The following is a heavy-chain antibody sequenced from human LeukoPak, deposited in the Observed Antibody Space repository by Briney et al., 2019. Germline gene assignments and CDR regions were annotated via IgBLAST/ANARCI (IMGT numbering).Heavy chain of an antibody. D-gene: IGHD2-2*01. CDR2: INPSGGSN. V-gene: IGHV1-46*01. Sequence: ASVKVSCKASGYTFTSYYMHWVRQAPGQGLEWMGIINPSGGSNSYAHKFQGRVIMTRDTSTSTVYMELSSLRSEGTAVYYCASTHPSSSTSWKSMDVWGQGTTVTVSS. CDR1: GYTFTSYY. J-gene: IGHJ6*02. CDR3: ASTHPSSSTSWKSMDV.